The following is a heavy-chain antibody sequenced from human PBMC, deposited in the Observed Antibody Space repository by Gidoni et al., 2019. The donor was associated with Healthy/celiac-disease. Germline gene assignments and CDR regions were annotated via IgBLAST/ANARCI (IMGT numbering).Heavy chain of an antibody. CDR3: AKEAEEITMVRGVIHNWFDP. Sequence: QVQLVESGGGVVQPGRSLRLSCAASGFTFSSYGMPWVLQATGKGLEGVACISYYGSNKYYADAVKGRFTIARDNSKNTLYLQMNSLRAEDTAVYYCAKEAEEITMVRGVIHNWFDPWGQGTLVTVSS. J-gene: IGHJ5*02. V-gene: IGHV3-30*18. CDR2: ISYYGSNK. D-gene: IGHD3-10*01. CDR1: GFTFSSYG.